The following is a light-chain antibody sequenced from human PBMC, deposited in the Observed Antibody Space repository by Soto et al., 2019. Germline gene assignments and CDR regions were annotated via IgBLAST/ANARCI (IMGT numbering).Light chain of an antibody. Sequence: EIVMTQSPATLSVSPGERATLSCRASQSVSSNLAWYQQKPGQAPRLLIYGASTRATGIPARFSGSGSGTDFTLTISSLEPEDFAVYYCQQRSNWPPEATFGQGTRLEI. CDR2: GAS. CDR3: QQRSNWPPEAT. J-gene: IGKJ5*01. V-gene: IGKV3-15*01. CDR1: QSVSSN.